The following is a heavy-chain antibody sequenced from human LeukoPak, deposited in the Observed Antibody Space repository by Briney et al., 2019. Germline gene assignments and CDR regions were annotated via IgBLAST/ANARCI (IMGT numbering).Heavy chain of an antibody. CDR3: ARRSRLYKHETTGYHDS. CDR2: IYYSGST. J-gene: IGHJ4*02. CDR1: GGSISSSSYY. D-gene: IGHD3-9*01. V-gene: IGHV4-39*01. Sequence: PSETLSLTCTVSGGSISSSSYYWGWIRQPPGKGLEWIGSIYYSGSTYYNPSLKSRVTISVDTSKNQFSLKLSSVTAADTAIYYCARRSRLYKHETTGYHDSWGQGTRVTVSS.